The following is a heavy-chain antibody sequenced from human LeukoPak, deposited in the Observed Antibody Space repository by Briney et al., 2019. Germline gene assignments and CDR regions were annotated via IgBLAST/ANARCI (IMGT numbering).Heavy chain of an antibody. CDR2: IYHSGST. V-gene: IGHV4-59*08. CDR3: ARQLLWFGELSPMAFDI. Sequence: AETLSLTCTVSGGSISSYYRSWIQPPPGKELDWIGYIYHSGSTNYHPSLKRQFTHQISRPNNQLALNLSSVTAADTAVYYCARQLLWFGELSPMAFDIWGQGTMVTVSS. D-gene: IGHD3-10*01. CDR1: GGSISSYY. J-gene: IGHJ3*02.